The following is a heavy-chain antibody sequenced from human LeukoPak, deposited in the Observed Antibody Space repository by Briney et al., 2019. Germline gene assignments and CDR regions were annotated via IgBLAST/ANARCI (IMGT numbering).Heavy chain of an antibody. D-gene: IGHD3-22*01. CDR2: INPNSGGT. CDR3: ASPYYYDSSGYYSFDY. V-gene: IGHV1-2*02. Sequence: ASVKVSCKASGYTFTGYYMHCVRQAPGQGLEWMGWINPNSGGTNYAQKFQGRVTMTRDTSISTAYMELSRLRSDDTAVCYCASPYYYDSSGYYSFDYWGQGTLVTVSS. CDR1: GYTFTGYY. J-gene: IGHJ4*02.